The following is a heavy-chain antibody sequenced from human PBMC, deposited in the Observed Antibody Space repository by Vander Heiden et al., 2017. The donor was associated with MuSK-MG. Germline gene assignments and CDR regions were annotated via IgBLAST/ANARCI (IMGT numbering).Heavy chain of an antibody. CDR1: GLTLSGSA. J-gene: IGHJ5*02. CDR3: TRPRSDSYNWFDP. V-gene: IGHV3-73*01. D-gene: IGHD2-21*01. CDR2: IRSKANSDAT. Sequence: EVQLVESGGGLVQPGGSLKLACAASGLTLSGSAIHGVRQASGKGLEWVGRIRSKANSDATAYGASVRGRFNISRDDSKNMAYLQMNSLKTDDTAVYYCTRPRSDSYNWFDPWGQGTLVTVSS.